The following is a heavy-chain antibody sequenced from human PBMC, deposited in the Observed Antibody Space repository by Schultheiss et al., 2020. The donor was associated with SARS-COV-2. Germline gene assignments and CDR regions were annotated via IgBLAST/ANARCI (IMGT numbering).Heavy chain of an antibody. D-gene: IGHD4-17*01. J-gene: IGHJ6*02. CDR3: ARENYGPLLNYGMDV. Sequence: SQTLSLTCTVSGGSVSSGSYYWSWIRQPPGKGLEWIGYIYYSGSTNYNPSLKSRVTISVDTSKNQFSLKLSSVTAADTAVYYCARENYGPLLNYGMDVWGQGTTVTVSS. CDR2: IYYSGST. V-gene: IGHV4-61*01. CDR1: GGSVSSGSYY.